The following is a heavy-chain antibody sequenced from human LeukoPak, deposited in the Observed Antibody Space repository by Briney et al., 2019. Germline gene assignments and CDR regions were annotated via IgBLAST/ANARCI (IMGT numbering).Heavy chain of an antibody. CDR1: GGSISSGGYS. V-gene: IGHV4-30-2*01. J-gene: IGHJ3*02. CDR3: ARYCSGGSCYRDAFDI. CDR2: IYHRGST. Sequence: SEALSLTCAVSGGSISSGGYSGSWMRQPPGKGLEWIGYIYHRGSTYYSPSLKSPVTISVDRSKNPFSLKRSSVTAADTAVYYWARYCSGGSCYRDAFDIWGQGKMGTVSS. D-gene: IGHD2-15*01.